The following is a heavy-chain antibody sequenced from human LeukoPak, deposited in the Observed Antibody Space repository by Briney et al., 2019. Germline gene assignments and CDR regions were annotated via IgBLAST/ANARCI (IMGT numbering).Heavy chain of an antibody. Sequence: SETLSLTCTVSGGSMNSNSYYWGWIRQPPGEGLEWIGSFYYTGSTYYNPSLKSRVTISADTSKNQFSLKLSSVAAAGTAVYYCARGYTAGWIPYDYWGQGTLVTVSS. CDR1: GGSMNSNSYY. D-gene: IGHD5-18*01. CDR2: FYYTGST. CDR3: ARGYTAGWIPYDY. J-gene: IGHJ4*02. V-gene: IGHV4-39*01.